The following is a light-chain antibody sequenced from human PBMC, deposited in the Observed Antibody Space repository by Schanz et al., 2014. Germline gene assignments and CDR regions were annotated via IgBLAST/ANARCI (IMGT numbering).Light chain of an antibody. J-gene: IGKJ1*01. Sequence: EIVLTQSPATLSVSPGERATLSCRASQSVDNDLAWYQQKPRQPPRLLIYSASVRASGIPARFSAIGSGTXFTLTITSLQSEDFAVYYCQQYNNWPPWTFGPGTMVEFK. CDR2: SAS. V-gene: IGKV3-15*01. CDR1: QSVDND. CDR3: QQYNNWPPWT.